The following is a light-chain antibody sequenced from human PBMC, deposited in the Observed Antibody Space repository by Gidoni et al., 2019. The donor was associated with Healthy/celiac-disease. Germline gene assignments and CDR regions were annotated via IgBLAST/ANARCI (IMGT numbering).Light chain of an antibody. CDR2: GAS. V-gene: IGKV3-20*01. CDR1: QSVSSSY. J-gene: IGKJ5*01. CDR3: QQYGSSST. Sequence: EIVLTRSPGTLSLSPGERATLSRRASQSVSSSYLAWYQQKPGQAPRLLIYGASSRATGIPDRFSGSGSGTDFTLTISRLEPEDFAVYYCQQYGSSSTFGQGTRLEIK.